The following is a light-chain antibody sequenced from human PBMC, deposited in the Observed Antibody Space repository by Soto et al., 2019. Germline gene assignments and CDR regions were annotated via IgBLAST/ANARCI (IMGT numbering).Light chain of an antibody. V-gene: IGKV3-20*01. CDR2: GAS. J-gene: IGKJ1*01. CDR1: QSVSSSF. Sequence: EIVLTQSPGTLSLSPGERATLSCRASQSVSSSFLAWYQQKPGQAPRLLIYGASSRATGIPDRFSGRGSGTDFILTISRLEPEDFAVYYWQQYDSSPLTFGQGTKVEIK. CDR3: QQYDSSPLT.